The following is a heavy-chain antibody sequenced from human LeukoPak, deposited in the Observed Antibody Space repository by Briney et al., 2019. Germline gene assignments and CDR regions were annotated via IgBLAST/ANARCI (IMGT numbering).Heavy chain of an antibody. D-gene: IGHD2-2*01. CDR1: GYTFTSYG. CDR2: ISAYIGNT. Sequence: ASAKDSCKASGYTFTSYGISWVRQAPGQGVERMGWISAYIGNTNYAQKLQGRVTMITNTSTSTAYIELRSLRSDDTAVYYCARDPDPYCSSTSCSWDFDYWGQGTLVTVSS. CDR3: ARDPDPYCSSTSCSWDFDY. J-gene: IGHJ4*02. V-gene: IGHV1-18*01.